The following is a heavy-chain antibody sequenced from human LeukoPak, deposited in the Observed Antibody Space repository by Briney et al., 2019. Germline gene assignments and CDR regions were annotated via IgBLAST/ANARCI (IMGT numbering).Heavy chain of an antibody. CDR2: INHSGST. CDR1: GGSFSGYY. J-gene: IGHJ6*03. D-gene: IGHD2-2*01. Sequence: PSETLSLTCAVYGGSFSGYYWSWIRQPPGKGLEWIGEINHSGSTNYNPSLKSRVTISVDTSKNQFSLKLSSVTAADTAVYYCARAVVCSSTSCYEAEGPRKNSYYYYMDVWGKGTTVTISS. V-gene: IGHV4-34*01. CDR3: ARAVVCSSTSCYEAEGPRKNSYYYYMDV.